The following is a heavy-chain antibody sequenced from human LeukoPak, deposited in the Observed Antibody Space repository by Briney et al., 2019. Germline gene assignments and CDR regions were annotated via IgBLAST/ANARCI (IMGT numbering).Heavy chain of an antibody. V-gene: IGHV3-30*18. J-gene: IGHJ4*02. CDR1: GFTFSSYG. CDR3: AKDSQPIQLWSQTDY. Sequence: GGSLRLSCAASGFTFSSYGMHWVRQAPGKGLEWVAVISYDGSNKYYADSVKGRFTISRDNSKNTLYLQMNSLRAEDTAVYYCAKDSQPIQLWSQTDYWGQGTLVTVFS. CDR2: ISYDGSNK. D-gene: IGHD5-18*01.